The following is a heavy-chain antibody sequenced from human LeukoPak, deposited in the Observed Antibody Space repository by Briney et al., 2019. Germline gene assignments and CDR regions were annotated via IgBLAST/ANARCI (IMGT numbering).Heavy chain of an antibody. D-gene: IGHD2/OR15-2a*01. CDR3: ARDISRTMDV. CDR2: INTDGSTT. CDR1: GFTFSSRW. V-gene: IGHV3-74*01. J-gene: IGHJ6*02. Sequence: GGSLRLSCAASGFTFSSRWMHWVRQAPGKGLVWVSIINTDGSTTRYADFVEGRFTISRDNARNTLYLEMNSLRVEDTAVYFCARDISRTMDVWGQGTTVTV.